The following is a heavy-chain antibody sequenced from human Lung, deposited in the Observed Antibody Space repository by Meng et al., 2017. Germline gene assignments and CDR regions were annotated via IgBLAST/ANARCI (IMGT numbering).Heavy chain of an antibody. Sequence: EVWLEESWGGLVEPVGSLRLSCGTSGFTFSNAWMSWVRQSTGKGLEWLGRIKSKTDGETTDYAAPVKGRFSISRDDAKNTLYLQMNSLKTEDTAVYYCQWLSTHPPDCWGQGTLVTVSS. CDR1: GFTFSNAW. CDR2: IKSKTDGETT. J-gene: IGHJ4*02. CDR3: QWLSTHPPDC. D-gene: IGHD3-22*01. V-gene: IGHV3-15*01.